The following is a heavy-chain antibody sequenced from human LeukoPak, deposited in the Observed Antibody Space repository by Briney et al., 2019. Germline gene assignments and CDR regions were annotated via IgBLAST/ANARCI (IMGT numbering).Heavy chain of an antibody. CDR3: AKGGSYDILTGYLGY. V-gene: IGHV3-30*02. Sequence: GGSLRLSCAASGFTFSHFGMHWVRQAPGKGLEWVAFIAYDGSSKYYADSLKGRITISRDNSKNPLYLQMNSRRAEDTAVYYCAKGGSYDILTGYLGYWGQGTLVTVSS. CDR2: IAYDGSSK. D-gene: IGHD3-9*01. J-gene: IGHJ4*02. CDR1: GFTFSHFG.